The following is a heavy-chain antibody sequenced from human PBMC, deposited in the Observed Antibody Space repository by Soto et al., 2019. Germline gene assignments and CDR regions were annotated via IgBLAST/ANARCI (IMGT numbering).Heavy chain of an antibody. CDR3: ARMHDFWSGYYVLFDY. D-gene: IGHD3-3*01. V-gene: IGHV4-59*01. J-gene: IGHJ4*02. CDR2: IYYSGST. Sequence: SETLSLTCTVSGGSISSYYWSWIRQPPGKGLEWIGYIYYSGSTNYNPSPKSRVTISVDTSKNQFSLKLSSVTAADTAVYYCARMHDFWSGYYVLFDYWGQGTMVTVSS. CDR1: GGSISSYY.